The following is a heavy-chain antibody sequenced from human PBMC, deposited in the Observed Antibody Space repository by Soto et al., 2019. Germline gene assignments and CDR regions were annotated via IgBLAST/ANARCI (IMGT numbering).Heavy chain of an antibody. CDR3: ARTPHDYGDYGHTNIYSYYGMDV. Sequence: SETLSLTCAVYGGSFSGYYWSWIRQPPGKGLEWIGEINHSGSTNYNPSPKSRVTISVDTSKNQFSLKLSSVTAADTAVYYCARTPHDYGDYGHTNIYSYYGMDVWGQGTTVTVSS. D-gene: IGHD4-17*01. V-gene: IGHV4-34*01. CDR1: GGSFSGYY. CDR2: INHSGST. J-gene: IGHJ6*02.